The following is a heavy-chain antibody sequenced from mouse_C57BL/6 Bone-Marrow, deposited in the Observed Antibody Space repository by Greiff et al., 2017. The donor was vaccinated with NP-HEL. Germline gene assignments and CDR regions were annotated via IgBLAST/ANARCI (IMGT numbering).Heavy chain of an antibody. D-gene: IGHD2-5*01. V-gene: IGHV1-64*01. CDR1: GYTFTSYW. J-gene: IGHJ3*01. Sequence: VKLQQSGAELVKPGASVKLSCKASGYTFTSYWMHWVKQRPGQGLEWIGMIHPNSGSTNYNEKFKSKATLTVDKSSSTAYMQLSSLTSEDSAVYYCARSYYSNSAWFAYWGQGTLVTVSA. CDR2: IHPNSGST. CDR3: ARSYYSNSAWFAY.